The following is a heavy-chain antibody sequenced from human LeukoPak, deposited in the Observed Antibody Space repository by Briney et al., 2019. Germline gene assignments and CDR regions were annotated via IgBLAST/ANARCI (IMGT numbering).Heavy chain of an antibody. Sequence: SETLSLTCAVYGGSLSGYYWSWIRQPPGKGLEWIGEINHSGSTNYNPSLKSRVTISVDTSKNQFSLKLSSVTAADTAVYYCARWVRYYGSGGNWFDPWGQGTLVTVSS. CDR1: GGSLSGYY. CDR3: ARWVRYYGSGGNWFDP. V-gene: IGHV4-34*01. D-gene: IGHD3-10*01. J-gene: IGHJ5*02. CDR2: INHSGST.